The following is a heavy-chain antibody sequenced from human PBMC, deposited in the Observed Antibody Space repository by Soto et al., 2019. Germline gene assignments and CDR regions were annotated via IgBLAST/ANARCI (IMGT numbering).Heavy chain of an antibody. CDR2: IIPIFGTA. Sequence: SVKVSCKASGGTFSSYAISWVRQAPGQGLEWMGGIIPIFGTANYAQKFQGRVTITADESTSTAYMELSSLRSEDTAVYYCARGYCSGGSCYRHYGMDVWGQGTTVTVPS. D-gene: IGHD2-15*01. CDR3: ARGYCSGGSCYRHYGMDV. V-gene: IGHV1-69*13. CDR1: GGTFSSYA. J-gene: IGHJ6*02.